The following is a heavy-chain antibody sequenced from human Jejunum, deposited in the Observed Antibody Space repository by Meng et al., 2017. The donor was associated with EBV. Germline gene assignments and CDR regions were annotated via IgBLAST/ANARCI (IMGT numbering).Heavy chain of an antibody. CDR1: GFTFSTSD. D-gene: IGHD3-22*01. Sequence: VTWLVSGGGSVQPGVSLRLSCAASGFTFSTSDMSWVRQAPGMGLQWVSGITYSGGTTYYADSVKGRFTISRDNSKNTVSLQMNSLRAEDTAVYYCAKESSATKFFDYWGQGTLVTVSS. CDR2: ITYSGGTT. J-gene: IGHJ4*02. V-gene: IGHV3-23*01. CDR3: AKESSATKFFDY.